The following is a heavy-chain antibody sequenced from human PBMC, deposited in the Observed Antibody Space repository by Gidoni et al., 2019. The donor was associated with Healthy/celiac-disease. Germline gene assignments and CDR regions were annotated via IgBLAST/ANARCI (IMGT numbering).Heavy chain of an antibody. CDR2: INHSGST. V-gene: IGHV4-34*01. CDR1: GGSFSGYY. CDR3: ARVGGRGYYYPYNWFDP. Sequence: QVQLQQWGAGLLKPSETLSLTCAVYGGSFSGYYWSWIRQPPGKGLEWIGEINHSGSTNYNPSLKSRVTISVDTSKNQFSLKLSSVTAADTAVYYCARVGGRGYYYPYNWFDPWGQGTLVTVSS. D-gene: IGHD3-22*01. J-gene: IGHJ5*02.